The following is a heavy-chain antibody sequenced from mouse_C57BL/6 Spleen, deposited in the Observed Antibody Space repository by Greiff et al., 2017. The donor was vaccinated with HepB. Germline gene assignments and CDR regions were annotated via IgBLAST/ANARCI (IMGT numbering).Heavy chain of an antibody. CDR1: GFNIKDYY. Sequence: EVKLVESGAELVKPGDSVKLSCTASGFNIKDYYMHWVKQRTEQGLEWIGRIGTEDGETKYAPKFQGKSTITADTSSNTAYLQLSSRTDEDTAVYYCARKTTVVPMDYWGQGTSVTVSS. CDR3: ARKTTVVPMDY. V-gene: IGHV14-2*01. CDR2: IGTEDGET. J-gene: IGHJ4*01. D-gene: IGHD1-1*01.